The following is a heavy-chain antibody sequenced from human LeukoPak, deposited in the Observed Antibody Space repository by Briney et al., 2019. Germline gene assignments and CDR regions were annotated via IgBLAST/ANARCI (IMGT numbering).Heavy chain of an antibody. V-gene: IGHV3-23*01. Sequence: PGGSLRLSCAASGFTFTIYAMNWVRQAPGKGLEWVSSISGSGGSTYYADSVKGRFTISRDNARNTLYLQMNSLRAEDTAVYYCARDRSGSQYYMDVWGKGAMVTVSS. J-gene: IGHJ6*03. CDR2: ISGSGGST. CDR3: ARDRSGSQYYMDV. D-gene: IGHD1-26*01. CDR1: GFTFTIYA.